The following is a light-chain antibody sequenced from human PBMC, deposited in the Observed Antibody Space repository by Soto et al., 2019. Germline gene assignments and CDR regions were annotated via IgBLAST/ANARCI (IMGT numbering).Light chain of an antibody. V-gene: IGKV1-12*01. J-gene: IGKJ1*01. Sequence: DIQMTQSPSSVSASVGDRVTITCRASQGVRDWVAWYQQKPGKAPKLXXSTTSTLEDGVPSRFSGSASGTELTLTISSLQPEDFANYSCQQANSFPTTTFGQGTKVDIK. CDR3: QQANSFPTTT. CDR1: QGVRDW. CDR2: TTS.